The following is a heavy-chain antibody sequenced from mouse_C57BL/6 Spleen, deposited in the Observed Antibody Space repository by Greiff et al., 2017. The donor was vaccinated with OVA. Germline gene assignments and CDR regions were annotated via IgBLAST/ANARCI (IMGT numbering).Heavy chain of an antibody. Sequence: VMLVESGAELVKPGASVKLSCKASGYTFTEYTIHWVKQRSGQGLEWIGWFYPGSGSIKYNEKFKDKATLTADKSSSTVYMELSRLTSEDSAVYFCARHEDDYDGFAYWGQGTLVTVSA. CDR1: GYTFTEYT. V-gene: IGHV1-62-2*01. D-gene: IGHD2-4*01. J-gene: IGHJ3*01. CDR2: FYPGSGSI. CDR3: ARHEDDYDGFAY.